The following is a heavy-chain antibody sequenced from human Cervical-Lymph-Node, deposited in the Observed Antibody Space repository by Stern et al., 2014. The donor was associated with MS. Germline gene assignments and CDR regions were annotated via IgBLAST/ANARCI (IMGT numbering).Heavy chain of an antibody. CDR1: GFSLSTSGMC. J-gene: IGHJ6*02. CDR2: IYWDDDK. D-gene: IGHD3/OR15-3a*01. V-gene: IGHV2-70*01. CDR3: ARIWTGYYRGLNYYYYYGMDV. Sequence: QITLKESGPALVKPTQTLTLTCTFSGFSLSTSGMCVSWIRQPPGKALEWLAPIYWDDDKYYSTSLKTRLTISKDTSKNQVVLTMTNMDPVDTATYYCARIWTGYYRGLNYYYYYGMDVWGQGTTVTVSS.